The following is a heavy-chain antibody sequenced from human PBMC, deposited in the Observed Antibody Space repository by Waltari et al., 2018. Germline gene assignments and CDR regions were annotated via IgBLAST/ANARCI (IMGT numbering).Heavy chain of an antibody. D-gene: IGHD3-9*01. Sequence: LQLQESGPGLMKTSETLSLTCTVSGDSIRRSHYYWGWIRQPPGKGLERIGSIYYSGNTYYNPSLKSRATVAVDTSKNQFSLNLISVTAADTAVYFCARDFTVRYFDWLSQGDLYYFDNWGQGTLVTVSP. CDR1: GDSIRRSHYY. CDR2: IYYSGNT. V-gene: IGHV4-39*07. CDR3: ARDFTVRYFDWLSQGDLYYFDN. J-gene: IGHJ4*02.